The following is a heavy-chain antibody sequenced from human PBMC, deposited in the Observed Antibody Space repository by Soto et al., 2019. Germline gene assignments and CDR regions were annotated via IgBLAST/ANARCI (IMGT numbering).Heavy chain of an antibody. V-gene: IGHV1-69*06. CDR1: GGTFSSFINYP. Sequence: SVKVSCKSSGGTFSSFINYPINWVRQAPGQGLEWMGGIVPNVGTVNYAQKFRGKVTITADKSTGTAYMELSSLRSEDTALYYCARRDTSGFLRYFDNWGQGTQVTVS. J-gene: IGHJ4*02. D-gene: IGHD3-3*01. CDR3: ARRDTSGFLRYFDN. CDR2: IVPNVGTV.